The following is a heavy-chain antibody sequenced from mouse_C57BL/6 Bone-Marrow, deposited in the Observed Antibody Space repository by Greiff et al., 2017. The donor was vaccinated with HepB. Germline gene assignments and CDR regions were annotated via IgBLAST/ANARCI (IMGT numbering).Heavy chain of an antibody. CDR1: GYTFTSYW. D-gene: IGHD2-3*01. V-gene: IGHV1-61*01. Sequence: QVQLQQPGAELVRPGSSVKLSCKASGYTFTSYWMDWVKQRPGQGLEWIGNIYPSDSETHYNQKFKDKATLTVDKSSSTAYMQLSSLTSEDSAVYYCARDGYYDFYYAMDYWGQGTSVTVSS. CDR2: IYPSDSET. J-gene: IGHJ4*01. CDR3: ARDGYYDFYYAMDY.